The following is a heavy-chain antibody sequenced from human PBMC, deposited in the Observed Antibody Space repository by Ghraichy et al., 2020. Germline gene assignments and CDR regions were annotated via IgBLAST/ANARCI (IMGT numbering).Heavy chain of an antibody. V-gene: IGHV1-24*01. Sequence: ASVKVSCKVSGYTLTELSMHWVRQAPGKGLEWMGGFDPEDGETIYAQKFQGRVTMTEDTSTDTVYMELSSLRSEDTAVYYCATGGGGMVQGVIGRTGAFDIWGQGTMVTVSS. J-gene: IGHJ3*02. CDR1: GYTLTELS. CDR2: FDPEDGET. CDR3: ATGGGGMVQGVIGRTGAFDI. D-gene: IGHD3-10*01.